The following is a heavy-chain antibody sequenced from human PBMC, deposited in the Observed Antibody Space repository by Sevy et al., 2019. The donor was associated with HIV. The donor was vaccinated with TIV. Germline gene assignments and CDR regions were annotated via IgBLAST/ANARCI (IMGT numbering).Heavy chain of an antibody. CDR1: GGTFSSYA. CDR2: IIPIFGTA. CDR3: AREAYSSSSRFDP. Sequence: ASVKVSCKASGGTFSSYAISWVRQAPGQGLEWMGGIIPIFGTANYAQKFQGRVTITADDSTRTAYMELSSLRSEDTAVYYCAREAYSSSSRFDPWGQGTLVTVSS. D-gene: IGHD6-6*01. V-gene: IGHV1-69*13. J-gene: IGHJ5*02.